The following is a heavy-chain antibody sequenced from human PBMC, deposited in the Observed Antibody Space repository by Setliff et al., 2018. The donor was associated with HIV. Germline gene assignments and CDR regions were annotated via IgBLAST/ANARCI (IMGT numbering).Heavy chain of an antibody. Sequence: SVTLSLTCTASGGSISSYYWSWIRQPPRKGLEWIGSIYYSGSINYNPSRESRVTTSVDTSKNKYSLKLRSVTTADTAVYYCARDRGRGSGSPTRKYYYYGMDVWGQGTTVTVSS. V-gene: IGHV4-59*01. CDR3: ARDRGRGSGSPTRKYYYYGMDV. CDR2: IYYSGSI. D-gene: IGHD3-10*01. J-gene: IGHJ6*02. CDR1: GGSISSYY.